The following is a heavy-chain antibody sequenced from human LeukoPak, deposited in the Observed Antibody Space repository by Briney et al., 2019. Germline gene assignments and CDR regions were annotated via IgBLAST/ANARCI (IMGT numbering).Heavy chain of an antibody. J-gene: IGHJ4*02. Sequence: PSETLSLTCAVYGGSFSGYYWSWIRQPPGKGLEWIGEINHSGSTNYNPSLKSRVTISVDTSKNQFSLKLSSVTAADTAVYYCAYGSESYYRDYWGQGTLVTVSS. CDR3: AYGSESYYRDY. CDR1: GGSFSGYY. D-gene: IGHD3-10*01. CDR2: INHSGST. V-gene: IGHV4-34*01.